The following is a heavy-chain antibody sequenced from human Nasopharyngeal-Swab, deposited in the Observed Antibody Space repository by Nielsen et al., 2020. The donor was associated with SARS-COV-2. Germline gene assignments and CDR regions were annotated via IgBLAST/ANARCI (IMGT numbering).Heavy chain of an antibody. V-gene: IGHV5-51*01. Sequence: KVSCKGSGYSFTTYWISWVRQMPGKGLEWMGIIYPGDSDTRYSPSFQGQVTISADKSISTAYLQWSSLKASDTAMYYCARQGYSYGRRYYYYYMDVWGKGTTVTVSS. CDR2: IYPGDSDT. CDR1: GYSFTTYW. D-gene: IGHD5-18*01. J-gene: IGHJ6*03. CDR3: ARQGYSYGRRYYYYYMDV.